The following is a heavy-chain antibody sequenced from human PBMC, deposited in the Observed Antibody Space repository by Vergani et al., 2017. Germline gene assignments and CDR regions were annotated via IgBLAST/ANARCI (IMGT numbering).Heavy chain of an antibody. CDR2: IYYDGYT. CDR1: GGSINSVGYY. V-gene: IGHV4-31*03. J-gene: IGHJ4*02. Sequence: QVQLQESGPGLVKPSQTLSLTCNVSGGSINSVGYYWSWIRQHPGKGLEWIGYIYYDGYTYYNPSLQSRLTMSIDTSENQFSLRLTSVTDADTAVYYCARALNANKAPFDSWGLGTLVTVSS. CDR3: ARALNANKAPFDS.